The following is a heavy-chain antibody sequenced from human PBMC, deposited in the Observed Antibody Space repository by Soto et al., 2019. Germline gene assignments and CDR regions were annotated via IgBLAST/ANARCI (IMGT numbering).Heavy chain of an antibody. Sequence: SDPTLVNPTQTLTLTCTFSGFSLSTSGVGVGWIRQPPGKALEWLALIYWDDDKRYSPSLKSRLTITNDTSKNQVVLTMTNMDPVDTATYYCAHKGLNWGSPYFDFWGQGTLVTVSA. CDR1: GFSLSTSGVG. CDR3: AHKGLNWGSPYFDF. V-gene: IGHV2-5*02. J-gene: IGHJ4*02. CDR2: IYWDDDK. D-gene: IGHD7-27*01.